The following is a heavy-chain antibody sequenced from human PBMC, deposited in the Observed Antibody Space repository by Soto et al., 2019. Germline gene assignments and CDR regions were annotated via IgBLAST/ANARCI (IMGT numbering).Heavy chain of an antibody. CDR3: ARSVEGNFDY. D-gene: IGHD6-19*01. V-gene: IGHV3-48*02. CDR2: MTSDTKTI. Sequence: VQLVESGGGLVQPGGSLRLSCAASGFRFNIYSMNWVRQAPGTGLEWSAYMTSDTKTIKYAESVKGRFTIPRDNDNNLVYLQMNSLRDEDTAVYYCARSVEGNFDYWGQGTVVTVSA. J-gene: IGHJ4*02. CDR1: GFRFNIYS.